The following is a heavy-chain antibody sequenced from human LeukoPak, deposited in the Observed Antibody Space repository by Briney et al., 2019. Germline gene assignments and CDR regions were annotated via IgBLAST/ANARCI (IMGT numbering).Heavy chain of an antibody. CDR3: AKDRGYEPYYFDY. D-gene: IGHD5-12*01. Sequence: PGGSLRLSCAASGFTFDDYAMHWVRQAPGKGLEWVSGISWNSGSIGYADSVKGRFTISRDNAKNSLYLQMNSLRAEDTALYYCAKDRGYEPYYFDYWGQGTLVTVSS. V-gene: IGHV3-9*01. CDR1: GFTFDDYA. CDR2: ISWNSGSI. J-gene: IGHJ4*02.